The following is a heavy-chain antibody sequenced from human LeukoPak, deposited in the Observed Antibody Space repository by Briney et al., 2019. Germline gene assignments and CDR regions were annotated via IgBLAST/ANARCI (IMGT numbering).Heavy chain of an antibody. Sequence: GGSLRLSCAASGFTFRSNTMSWVRQAPGRGLEWVSVISGSGSSTYYADSVKGRFTISRDNSKNTLYLQMNSLRAEDTAVYYCAREAAESYGMDVWGQGTTVTVSS. D-gene: IGHD3-10*01. CDR3: AREAAESYGMDV. CDR1: GFTFRSNT. CDR2: ISGSGSST. V-gene: IGHV3-23*01. J-gene: IGHJ6*02.